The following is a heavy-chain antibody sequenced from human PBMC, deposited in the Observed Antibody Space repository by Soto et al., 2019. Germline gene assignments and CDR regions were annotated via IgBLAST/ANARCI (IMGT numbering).Heavy chain of an antibody. D-gene: IGHD6-19*01. J-gene: IGHJ6*02. V-gene: IGHV1-8*01. CDR3: ARGHSSGWYAQYYYYGMDV. CDR2: MNPNSGNT. Sequence: GASVKVSCNASGYTFTSYDINWVRQATGQALEWMGWMNPNSGNTGYAQKFQGRVTMTRNTSISTAYMELSSLRSEDTAVYYCARGHSSGWYAQYYYYGMDVWGQGTTVTVSS. CDR1: GYTFTSYD.